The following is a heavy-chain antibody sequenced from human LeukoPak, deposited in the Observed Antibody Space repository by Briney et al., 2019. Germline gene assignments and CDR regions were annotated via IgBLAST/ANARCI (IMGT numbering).Heavy chain of an antibody. CDR2: INPNSGGT. J-gene: IGHJ3*01. CDR1: GYTFTGFY. D-gene: IGHD6-13*01. Sequence: ASVKVSCKASGYTFTGFYMHWVRQAPGQGLEWMGWINPNSGGTRYVQKFQDRVTMTRDTSITTAYMGLSSLRSDDTAVYYCAVYSSSWSAFDRWGQGTMVIVSS. V-gene: IGHV1-2*02. CDR3: AVYSSSWSAFDR.